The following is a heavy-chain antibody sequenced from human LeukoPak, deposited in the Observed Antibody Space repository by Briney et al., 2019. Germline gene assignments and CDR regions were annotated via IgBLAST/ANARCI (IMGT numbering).Heavy chain of an antibody. CDR2: INTNTGNP. CDR3: ARAPSSGYLFPLWY. CDR1: GGTFSSYA. Sequence: GASVKVSCKASGGTFSSYAISWVRQAPGQGLEWMGWINTNTGNPTYAQGFTGRFVFSLDTSVSTAYLQISSLKAEDTAVYYCARAPSSGYLFPLWYWGQGTLVTVSS. J-gene: IGHJ4*02. D-gene: IGHD3-22*01. V-gene: IGHV7-4-1*02.